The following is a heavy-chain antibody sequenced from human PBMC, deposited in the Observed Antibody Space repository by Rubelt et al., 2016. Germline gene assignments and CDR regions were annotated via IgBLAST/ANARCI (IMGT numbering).Heavy chain of an antibody. D-gene: IGHD5-18*01. CDR3: ARDIFGYSYAN. J-gene: IGHJ4*02. Sequence: QVQLVQSGAEVKKPGASVKVSRKASGYTFTGYYMHWVRQAPGQGLEGMGWINPNSCGTNYAQKFQGRGTMTRDTSISPAYMELSRLRSDDTAVYYCARDIFGYSYANWGQGTLVTVSS. CDR1: GYTFTGYY. CDR2: INPNSCGT. V-gene: IGHV1-2*02.